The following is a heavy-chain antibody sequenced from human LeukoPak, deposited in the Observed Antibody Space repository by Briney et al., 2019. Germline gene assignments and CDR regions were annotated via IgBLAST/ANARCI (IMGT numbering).Heavy chain of an antibody. V-gene: IGHV3-30*03. Sequence: GGSLRLSCAASGFTFSSYGMHWVRQAPGKGLEWVAVIPYDGSNKYYADSVKGRFTISRDNSKNTLYLQMNSPRAEDTAVYYCAREWGIAAAGPYFDYWGQGTLVTVSS. CDR1: GFTFSSYG. CDR3: AREWGIAAAGPYFDY. J-gene: IGHJ4*02. CDR2: IPYDGSNK. D-gene: IGHD6-13*01.